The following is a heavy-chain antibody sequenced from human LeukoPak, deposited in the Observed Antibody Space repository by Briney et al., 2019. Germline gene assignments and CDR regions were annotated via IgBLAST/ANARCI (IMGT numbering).Heavy chain of an antibody. V-gene: IGHV4-4*02. CDR2: IYHSGST. CDR1: GGSISSSNW. CDR3: ARDIGRYSSSWSRGDWFDP. D-gene: IGHD6-13*01. J-gene: IGHJ5*02. Sequence: SGTLSLTCAVSGGSISSSNWWSWVRQPPGKGLEWIGEIYHSGSTNYNPSLKSRVTISVDKSKNQFSLRLSSVTAADTAVYYCARDIGRYSSSWSRGDWFDPWGQGTLVTVSS.